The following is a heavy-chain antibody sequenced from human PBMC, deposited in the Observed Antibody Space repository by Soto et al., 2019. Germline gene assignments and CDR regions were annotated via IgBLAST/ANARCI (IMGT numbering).Heavy chain of an antibody. CDR2: IYWDDDK. Sequence: QITLKESGPTLVKPTQTLTLTCTFSGFSLTTRGVGVGWIRQPPGKALECLALIYWDDDKRYSPSLQSRLSITKDTSKNHVVLTMTNVDPVDTATYYCAHIPNYYQYDWFDPRGQGTLVSVSS. V-gene: IGHV2-5*02. D-gene: IGHD3-16*01. CDR1: GFSLTTRGVG. CDR3: AHIPNYYQYDWFDP. J-gene: IGHJ5*02.